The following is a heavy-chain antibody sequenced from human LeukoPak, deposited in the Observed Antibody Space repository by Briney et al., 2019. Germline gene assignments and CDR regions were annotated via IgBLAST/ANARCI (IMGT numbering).Heavy chain of an antibody. V-gene: IGHV4-34*01. J-gene: IGHJ3*02. CDR2: INHSGST. CDR1: GGSFSGYY. CDR3: ARVLAMIGAFDI. D-gene: IGHD3-10*02. Sequence: TSETLSLTCAVYGGSFSGYYWSWIRQPPGKGLEWIGEINHSGSTNYNPSLKSRVTISVDTSKNQFSLKLSSVTAADTAVYYCARVLAMIGAFDIWGQGTMVTVSS.